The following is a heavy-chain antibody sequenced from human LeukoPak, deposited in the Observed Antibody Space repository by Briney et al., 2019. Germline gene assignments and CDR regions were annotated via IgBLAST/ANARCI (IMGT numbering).Heavy chain of an antibody. J-gene: IGHJ5*02. CDR3: ARDLSYSSGWYP. Sequence: GGSLRLSCAASGFTFSSYSMNWVRQAPGKGLEWVSSISSSSYIYYADSVKGRFTISRDNAKNSLYLQMNSLRAEDTAVYYCARDLSYSSGWYPWGQGTLVTVSS. CDR1: GFTFSSYS. D-gene: IGHD6-19*01. CDR2: ISSSSYI. V-gene: IGHV3-21*01.